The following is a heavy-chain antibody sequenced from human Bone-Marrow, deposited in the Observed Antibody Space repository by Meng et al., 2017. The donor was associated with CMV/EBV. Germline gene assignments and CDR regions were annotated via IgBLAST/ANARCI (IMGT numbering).Heavy chain of an antibody. V-gene: IGHV1-2*02. Sequence: ASVKVSCKTSGYNFIDYYIHWVRRAPGQGLEWMGWINPNNGDTKYKQRFQGRVTMTRDTSISTAYMELSRLRSDDTAVYYCARGGVRGFVVVPDYGMDVWGQGTTVTGSS. CDR2: INPNNGDT. CDR1: GYNFIDYY. J-gene: IGHJ6*02. CDR3: ARGGVRGFVVVPDYGMDV. D-gene: IGHD2-2*01.